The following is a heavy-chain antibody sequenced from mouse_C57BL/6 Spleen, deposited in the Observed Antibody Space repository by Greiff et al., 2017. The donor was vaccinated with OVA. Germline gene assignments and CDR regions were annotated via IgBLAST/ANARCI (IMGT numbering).Heavy chain of an antibody. CDR2: ISSGGSYT. D-gene: IGHD2-4*01. CDR3: ARPMITTTFYAMDY. CDR1: GFTFSSYG. J-gene: IGHJ4*01. Sequence: EVQLVESGGDLVKPGGSLKLSCAASGFTFSSYGMSWVRQTPDKRLEWVATISSGGSYTYYPDSVKGRFTISRDNAKNTLYLQMSSLKSEDTAMYYCARPMITTTFYAMDYWGQGTSVTVSS. V-gene: IGHV5-6*01.